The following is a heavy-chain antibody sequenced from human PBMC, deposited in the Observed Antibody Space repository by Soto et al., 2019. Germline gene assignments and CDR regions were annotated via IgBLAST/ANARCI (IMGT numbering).Heavy chain of an antibody. CDR1: GVTVSSNY. V-gene: IGHV3-66*04. CDR2: IYSGGST. D-gene: IGHD5-18*01. Sequence: EVQLVESGGGLVQPGGSLRLSCAASGVTVSSNYMSWVRQAPGKGLEWVSVIYSGGSTYYADSVKGRFTISRDNSKNTLDLQMNGLRAEDTAVYYCARHGYNYGGGYFDYWGQGTLVTVSS. J-gene: IGHJ4*02. CDR3: ARHGYNYGGGYFDY.